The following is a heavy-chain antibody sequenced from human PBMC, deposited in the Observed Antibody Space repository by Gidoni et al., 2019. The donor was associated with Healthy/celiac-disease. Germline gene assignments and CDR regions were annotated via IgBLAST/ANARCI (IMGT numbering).Heavy chain of an antibody. D-gene: IGHD3-10*01. CDR1: GGSFSGYY. V-gene: IGHV4-34*01. Sequence: QVQLQQWGAGLSKPSETLSLTCAVYGGSFSGYYWRWTRQPPGKGLEWIGEINHSGSTNYNPSLQSRVTISVDTSKNQFSLKLSSVTAADTAVYYCARGQESSYGSGSYYDKPFFDYWGQGTLVTVSS. CDR3: ARGQESSYGSGSYYDKPFFDY. J-gene: IGHJ4*02. CDR2: INHSGST.